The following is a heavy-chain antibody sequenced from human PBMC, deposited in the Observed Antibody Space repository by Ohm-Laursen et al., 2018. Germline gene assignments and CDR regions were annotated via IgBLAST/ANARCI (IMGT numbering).Heavy chain of an antibody. D-gene: IGHD4-17*01. CDR3: AREGSGDYYFDY. J-gene: IGHJ4*02. CDR2: IYYSGST. Sequence: GTLSLTCTVSGGSISSYYWSWIRQPPGKGLEWIGYIYYSGSTNYNPSLKSRVTISVDTSKNQFSLKLSSVTAADTAVYYCAREGSGDYYFDYWGQGTLVTVSS. CDR1: GGSISSYY. V-gene: IGHV4-59*01.